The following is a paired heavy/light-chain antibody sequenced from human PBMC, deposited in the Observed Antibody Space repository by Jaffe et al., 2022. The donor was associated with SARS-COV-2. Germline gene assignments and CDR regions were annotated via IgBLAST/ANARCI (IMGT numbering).Heavy chain of an antibody. D-gene: IGHD6-13*01. CDR2: FHTSGTT. Sequence: QVQLQESGPELVKPSQPLSLTCTVSGGSINSGNFYWSWIRQPAGKGPEWIGHFHTSGTTNYNPSLRSRVTISVDRSKNQLFLELKSLTAADTAMYYCARVLRSSSWYWFDPWGQGIPVTVSS. CDR1: GGSINSGNFY. V-gene: IGHV4-61*02. J-gene: IGHJ5*02. CDR3: ARVLRSSSWYWFDP.
Light chain of an antibody. CDR3: QSFDNSLSLVV. Sequence: QSVLTQPPSVSGAPGQRVSVSCTGSGSNIGADYDVHWYQQLPGTAPKLLIYGNINRPSGVPARFSGSKSGTSASLIITGLQAEDEGDYYCQSFDNSLSLVVFGGGTKVTVL. J-gene: IGLJ2*01. CDR1: GSNIGADYD. CDR2: GNI. V-gene: IGLV1-40*01.